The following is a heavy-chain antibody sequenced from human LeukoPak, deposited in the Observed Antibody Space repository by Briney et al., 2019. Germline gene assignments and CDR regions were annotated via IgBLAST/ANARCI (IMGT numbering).Heavy chain of an antibody. J-gene: IGHJ4*02. V-gene: IGHV3-9*01. CDR3: ARVLIVIIPAGLDY. CDR1: GFTFDDYA. D-gene: IGHD2-2*01. Sequence: PGGSLRLSCAASGFTFDDYAMHWVRHAPGKGLEGVSGISWNSGSIGYADSVKGRFTISRDNAKNYLYLQMNSLRAEDTALYYCARVLIVIIPAGLDYWGQGTLVTVSS. CDR2: ISWNSGSI.